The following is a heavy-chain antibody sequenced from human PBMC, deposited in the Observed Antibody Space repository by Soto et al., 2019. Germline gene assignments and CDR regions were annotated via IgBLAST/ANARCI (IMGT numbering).Heavy chain of an antibody. V-gene: IGHV1-46*01. CDR2: INPSGGST. D-gene: IGHD2-8*01. J-gene: IGHJ6*02. Sequence: ASVKVSCKASGYTFTSCYMHWVRQAPGQGLEWMGIINPSGGSTSYAQKFQGRVTMTRDTSTSTVYMELSSLRSEDTAVYYCARDLRSSYLPIVLMVYAKEYYYYGMDVWGQGTTVTVSS. CDR3: ARDLRSSYLPIVLMVYAKEYYYYGMDV. CDR1: GYTFTSCY.